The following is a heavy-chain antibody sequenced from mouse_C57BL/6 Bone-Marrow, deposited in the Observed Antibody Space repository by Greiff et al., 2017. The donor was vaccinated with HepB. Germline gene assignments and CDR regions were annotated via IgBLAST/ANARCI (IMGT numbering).Heavy chain of an antibody. CDR1: EYEFPSHD. J-gene: IGHJ2*01. CDR3: ARALGPGYFDY. CDR2: INSDGGST. Sequence: EVNVVESGGGLVQPGESLKLSCESNEYEFPSHDMSWVRKTPEKRLELVAAINSDGGSTYYPDTMERRFIISRDNTKKTLYLQMSSLMSEDTALYYCARALGPGYFDYWGRGTTLTVSS. V-gene: IGHV5-2*01.